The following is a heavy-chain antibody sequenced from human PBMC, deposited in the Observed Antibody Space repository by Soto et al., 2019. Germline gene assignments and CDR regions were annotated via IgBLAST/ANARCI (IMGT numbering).Heavy chain of an antibody. Sequence: QVQLQESGPGLVRPSETLSLTCTVSGGSISGYYWSWIRQPPGKGLEWIGYIYYSGSTNYNPSLMSRVAMSVDMSEDQFSLKLSSVTAADTAMYYCARGFSGRYYAIGSYFYGLDVWGQGSTVTVSS. V-gene: IGHV4-59*01. CDR3: ARGFSGRYYAIGSYFYGLDV. CDR1: GGSISGYY. D-gene: IGHD1-26*01. CDR2: IYYSGST. J-gene: IGHJ6*02.